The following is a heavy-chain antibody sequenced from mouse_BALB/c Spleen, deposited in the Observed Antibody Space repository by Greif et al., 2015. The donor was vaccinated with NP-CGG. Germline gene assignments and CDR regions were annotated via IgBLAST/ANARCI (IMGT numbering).Heavy chain of an antibody. CDR3: ARNWEGTWFAY. Sequence: DVHLVESGGGLVKPGGSLKLSCAASGFTFSDYYMYWVRQTPEKRLEWVATISDGGSYTYYPDSVKGRFTISRDNAKNNLYLQMSSLKSEDTAMYYCARNWEGTWFAYWGQGTLVTVSA. CDR1: GFTFSDYY. D-gene: IGHD4-1*01. V-gene: IGHV5-4*02. J-gene: IGHJ3*01. CDR2: ISDGGSYT.